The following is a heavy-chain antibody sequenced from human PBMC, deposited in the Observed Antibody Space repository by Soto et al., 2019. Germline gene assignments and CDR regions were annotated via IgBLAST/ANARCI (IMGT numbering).Heavy chain of an antibody. Sequence: QVQLQESGPGLVKPSQTLSLTCTVSGGSISSGGYYWSWIRQHPGKGLEWIGYIYYSGSTYYNPYLKRRVTISVDKSKHQFSLKLSSVTAADTAVYYCTRVKYCSGGSCYPRFDPWGQGTLVTVSS. CDR2: IYYSGST. J-gene: IGHJ5*02. V-gene: IGHV4-31*03. CDR3: TRVKYCSGGSCYPRFDP. D-gene: IGHD2-15*01. CDR1: GGSISSGGYY.